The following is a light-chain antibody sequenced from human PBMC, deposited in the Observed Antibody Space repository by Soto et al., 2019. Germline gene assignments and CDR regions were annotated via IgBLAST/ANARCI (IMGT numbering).Light chain of an antibody. Sequence: QSALTQPASVSESPGQSITISCTGTSSNIGAYNYVSWYQQHPGKAPKLIIYDVSNRPSGVSNRFSGSKSGNTASLTILGLQTEEEADSYCFTHTTDLTHVFGTGTNVTVL. V-gene: IGLV2-14*01. J-gene: IGLJ1*01. CDR2: DVS. CDR3: FTHTTDLTHV. CDR1: SSNIGAYNY.